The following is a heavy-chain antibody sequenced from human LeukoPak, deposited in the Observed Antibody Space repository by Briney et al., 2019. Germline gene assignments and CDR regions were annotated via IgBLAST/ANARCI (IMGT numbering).Heavy chain of an antibody. V-gene: IGHV1-69*13. CDR1: GYTLTELS. Sequence: SVKVSCKVSGYTLTELSMHWVRQAPGKGLEWMGGIILIFATAHYAQKFQGRVTITADESTGTAYMELSSLRSEDTAVYYCARAPGYYYYSYMDVWGKGTTVTISS. J-gene: IGHJ6*03. CDR2: IILIFATA. CDR3: ARAPGYYYYSYMDV.